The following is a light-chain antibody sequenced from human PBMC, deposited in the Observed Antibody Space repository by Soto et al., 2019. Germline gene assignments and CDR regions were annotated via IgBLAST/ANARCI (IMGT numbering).Light chain of an antibody. CDR3: SSYTSISTEV. Sequence: QSALTQPASVSGSPGQSITISCTGTSSDVGDYDYVSWYQQHPGKAPKLMIYEVTSRPSGVSDRFSGSKSGNTASLTISGLQAEGEADYYCSSYTSISTEVFGVGTKVTVL. CDR2: EVT. V-gene: IGLV2-14*01. CDR1: SSDVGDYDY. J-gene: IGLJ2*01.